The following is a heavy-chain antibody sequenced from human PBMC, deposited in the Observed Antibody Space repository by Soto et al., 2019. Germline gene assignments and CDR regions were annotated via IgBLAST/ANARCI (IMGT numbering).Heavy chain of an antibody. CDR1: GGSISSGGYY. D-gene: IGHD2-15*01. J-gene: IGHJ4*02. CDR3: AMGPYGGNLDY. CDR2: IYYSGST. Sequence: PSETLSLTCTVSGGSISSGGYYWSWIRQHPGKGLEWIGYIYYSGSTYYNPSLKSRVTISVDTSKNQFSLKLSSVTAADTAVYYCAMGPYGGNLDYWGQGTLVTVSS. V-gene: IGHV4-31*03.